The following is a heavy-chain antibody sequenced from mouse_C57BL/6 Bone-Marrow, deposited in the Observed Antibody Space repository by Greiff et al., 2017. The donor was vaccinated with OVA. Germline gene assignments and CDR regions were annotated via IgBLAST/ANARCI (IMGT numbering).Heavy chain of an antibody. CDR3: ARPWYYLDY. CDR1: GYTFTSYW. Sequence: QVQLQQPGTELVKPGASGYTFTSYWMHWVKQRPGQGLEWIGNINPSNGGTNYNEKFKSKATLTVDKSSSTAYMQLSSLTSEDSAVYYCARPWYYLDYWGQGTTLTVSS. CDR2: INPSNGGT. V-gene: IGHV1-53*01. D-gene: IGHD1-1*02. J-gene: IGHJ2*01.